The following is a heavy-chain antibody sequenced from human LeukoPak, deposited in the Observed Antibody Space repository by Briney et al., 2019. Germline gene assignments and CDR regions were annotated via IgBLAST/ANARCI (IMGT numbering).Heavy chain of an antibody. D-gene: IGHD3-22*01. CDR2: INPNSGGT. CDR3: ARTLGNEYDSSGLDSDY. J-gene: IGHJ4*02. Sequence: ASVKVSCKASGYTFTGYYMHWVRQAPGQGLEWMGRINPNSGGTNYAQKFQGRVTMTRDTSISTAYMELSRLRSDDTAVYYCARTLGNEYDSSGLDSDYWGQGTLVTVSS. CDR1: GYTFTGYY. V-gene: IGHV1-2*06.